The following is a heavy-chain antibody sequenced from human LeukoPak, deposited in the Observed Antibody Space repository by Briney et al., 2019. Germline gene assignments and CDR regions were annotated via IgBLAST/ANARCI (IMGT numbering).Heavy chain of an antibody. CDR2: INPNSGGT. CDR1: GYTFTGYY. V-gene: IGHV1-2*06. CDR3: ARGYSNYYYYYMDV. J-gene: IGHJ6*03. Sequence: GASVKVSCKASGYTFTGYYMHWVRQAPGQGLEWMGRINPNSGGTNYAQKFQGRVTMTRDTSISTAYMERSRLRSDDTAVYYCARGYSNYYYYYMDVWGKGTTVTVSS. D-gene: IGHD4-11*01.